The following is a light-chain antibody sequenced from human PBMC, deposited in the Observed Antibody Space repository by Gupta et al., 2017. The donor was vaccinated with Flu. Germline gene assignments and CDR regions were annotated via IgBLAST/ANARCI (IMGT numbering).Light chain of an antibody. J-gene: IGLJ2*01. V-gene: IGLV1-51*02. CDR3: GTWDSSLSAV. CDR2: ENN. CDR1: DSNIGKNY. Sequence: VFSEPGQVPAATGQKVTISCSGSDSNIGKNYVSWYQQVPGTAPKLLIYENNKRPSGIPDRFSGSKSATSATLGITGLQTGDEADYYCGTWDSSLSAVFGGGTKLTVL.